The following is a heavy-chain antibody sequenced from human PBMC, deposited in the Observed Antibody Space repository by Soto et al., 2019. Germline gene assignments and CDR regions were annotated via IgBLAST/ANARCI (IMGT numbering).Heavy chain of an antibody. CDR3: ARDKPRSGYEKVDY. V-gene: IGHV3-48*01. CDR2: INSGSSTI. Sequence: EVQLVESGGGLVQPGGSLRLSCAASGFTFSSYSMNWVRQAPGKGLEWVSYINSGSSTIYYADSVKGRFTISRDNAKNALYVQLNSLRAEDTVVYYWARDKPRSGYEKVDYWGQGNLVTVSS. CDR1: GFTFSSYS. D-gene: IGHD3-3*01. J-gene: IGHJ4*02.